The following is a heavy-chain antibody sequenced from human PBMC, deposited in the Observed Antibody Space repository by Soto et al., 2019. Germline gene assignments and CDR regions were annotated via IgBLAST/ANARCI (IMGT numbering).Heavy chain of an antibody. Sequence: ASVKVSCKASGYTFTSYDINWVRQATGQGLEWMGWMNPNSGNTAYAQKFQGRVTMTRNTSISTAYMELSSLRSEDTAVYYYAREREGSGFAPWSQGTLLTVSS. CDR2: MNPNSGNT. J-gene: IGHJ5*02. CDR1: GYTFTSYD. V-gene: IGHV1-8*01. D-gene: IGHD1-26*01. CDR3: AREREGSGFAP.